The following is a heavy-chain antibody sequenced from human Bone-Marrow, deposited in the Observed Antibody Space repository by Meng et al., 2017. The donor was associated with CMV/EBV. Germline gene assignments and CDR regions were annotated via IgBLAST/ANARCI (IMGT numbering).Heavy chain of an antibody. CDR3: AREVGSGCFDP. J-gene: IGHJ5*02. D-gene: IGHD1-26*01. CDR2: IYSSGST. V-gene: IGHV4-4*07. CDR1: GGSISNYY. Sequence: SRACGVAGGSISNYYWGWVRRPAGEGLEWIGRIYSSGSTNYNTSLKSRVTMSVDTSKNQFSLKLSSVTAADTAVYYCAREVGSGCFDPWGQGTLVTVSS.